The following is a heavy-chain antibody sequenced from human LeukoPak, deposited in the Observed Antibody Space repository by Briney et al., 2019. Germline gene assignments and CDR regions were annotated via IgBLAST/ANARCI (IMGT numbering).Heavy chain of an antibody. D-gene: IGHD1-14*01. CDR1: GYNFINYG. CDR3: ARVARTAVGIRYYFDE. Sequence: ASVKVSCKASGYNFINYGISWVRQAPGQGLDWMGGISTYNGNSIYAQKFQGRVTMTTDTSTSTGYMDLRSLTPDDTAVYYCARVARTAVGIRYYFDEWGQGTLVSVSS. V-gene: IGHV1-18*01. J-gene: IGHJ4*02. CDR2: ISTYNGNS.